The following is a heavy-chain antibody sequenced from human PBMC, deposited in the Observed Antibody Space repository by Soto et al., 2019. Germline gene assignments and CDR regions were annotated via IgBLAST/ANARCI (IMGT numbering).Heavy chain of an antibody. CDR3: AREGSGSMDV. Sequence: QVQLQQWGAGLLKHSETLSLTCAVYGGSFSGYYWCWIRQPPGKGLEWIEEINHSGSTNYNPSLKSRVAIAVDTSKKQFSLKLSSVTAAATAVYYCAREGSGSMDVCGQGTTVTVSS. D-gene: IGHD2-15*01. V-gene: IGHV4-34*01. CDR2: INHSGST. J-gene: IGHJ6*02. CDR1: GGSFSGYY.